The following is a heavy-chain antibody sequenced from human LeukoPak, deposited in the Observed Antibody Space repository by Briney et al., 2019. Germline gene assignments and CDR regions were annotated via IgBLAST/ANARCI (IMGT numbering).Heavy chain of an antibody. CDR1: GFTFSSYS. CDR2: ISSSSSYI. D-gene: IGHD6-13*01. CDR3: ARDLKQQLVNDAFDI. Sequence: GGSLRLSCAASGFTFSSYSMIWVRQAPGKGLEWVSSISSSSSYIYYADSVKGRFTISRDNAKNSLYLQMNSLRAEDTAVYYCARDLKQQLVNDAFDIWGQGTMVTVSS. J-gene: IGHJ3*02. V-gene: IGHV3-21*01.